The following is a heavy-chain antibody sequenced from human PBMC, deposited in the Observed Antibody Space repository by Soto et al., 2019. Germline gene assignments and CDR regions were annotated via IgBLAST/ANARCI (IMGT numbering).Heavy chain of an antibody. V-gene: IGHV3-23*01. Sequence: EVQLLESGGGLVQPGGSLRLSCAASGFTFSSYAMSWVRQAPGKGLEWVSAISGSGGSTYYADSVKGRFTISRDNSKNTLYLQMNSLRAEDTAVYYCAKAGIVTWIQLWLSFYFDYWGQGTLVTVSS. CDR2: ISGSGGST. J-gene: IGHJ4*02. D-gene: IGHD5-18*01. CDR3: AKAGIVTWIQLWLSFYFDY. CDR1: GFTFSSYA.